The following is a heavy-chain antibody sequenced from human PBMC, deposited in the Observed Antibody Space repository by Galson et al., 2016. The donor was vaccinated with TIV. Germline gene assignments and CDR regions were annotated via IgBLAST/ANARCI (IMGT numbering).Heavy chain of an antibody. CDR1: GGIFRSDA. D-gene: IGHD3-10*01. CDR3: ASRPSYYGSGNHWFDP. Sequence: SVKVSCKASGGIFRSDAISWVRQAPGQGLEWMGRIIAIFGTANYAQKFQGRVTITADESTNTVYLELSSLTSEDTAVYYCASRPSYYGSGNHWFDPWGQGTLVTVSS. J-gene: IGHJ5*02. V-gene: IGHV1-69*13. CDR2: IIAIFGTA.